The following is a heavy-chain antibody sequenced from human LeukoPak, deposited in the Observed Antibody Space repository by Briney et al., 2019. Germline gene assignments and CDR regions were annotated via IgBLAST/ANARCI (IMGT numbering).Heavy chain of an antibody. Sequence: PGGSLRLSCAASGFTFSSYWMHWVRQAPGKGLVWVSRINSDGSSTSYADSVKGRFTISRDNAKNSLYLQMNSLRAEDTAVYYCARDLDYYGSGGSSYYYYGMDVWGQGTTVTVSS. CDR1: GFTFSSYW. D-gene: IGHD3-10*01. CDR2: INSDGSST. J-gene: IGHJ6*02. V-gene: IGHV3-74*01. CDR3: ARDLDYYGSGGSSYYYYGMDV.